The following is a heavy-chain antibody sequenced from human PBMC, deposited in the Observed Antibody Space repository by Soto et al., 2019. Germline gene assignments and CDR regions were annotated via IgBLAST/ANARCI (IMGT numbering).Heavy chain of an antibody. CDR2: ISYDGSNK. CDR3: ANEYGSSSLSPDFDY. J-gene: IGHJ4*02. V-gene: IGHV3-30*18. D-gene: IGHD6-13*01. CDR1: GFTFSSYG. Sequence: QVQLVESGGGVVQPGRSLRLSCAASGFTFSSYGMHWVRQAPGKGLEWVAVISYDGSNKYYADSVKGRFTISRDNSKNTLYLQMNSLRAEDTAVYYCANEYGSSSLSPDFDYWGQGTLVTVSS.